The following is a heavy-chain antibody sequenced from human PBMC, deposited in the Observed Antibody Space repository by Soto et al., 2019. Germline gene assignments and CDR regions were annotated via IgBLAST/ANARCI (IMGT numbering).Heavy chain of an antibody. J-gene: IGHJ3*02. V-gene: IGHV4-59*08. Sequence: QVQLQESGPGLVKPSETLSLTCTVSGGSISSYYWRWIRQPPGKGMEWIGYIYYSGSTNYNSSLRSRFTISVDTSKKQCSLKLSSVTAADTAGYYSARRYGSCFDIWGQGTMVTVSS. CDR2: IYYSGST. D-gene: IGHD3-10*01. CDR3: ARRYGSCFDI. CDR1: GGSISSYY.